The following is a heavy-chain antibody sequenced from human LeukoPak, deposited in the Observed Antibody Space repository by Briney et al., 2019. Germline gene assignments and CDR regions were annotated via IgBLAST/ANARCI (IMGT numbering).Heavy chain of an antibody. CDR2: ISVGGYST. J-gene: IGHJ4*02. D-gene: IGHD4-23*01. CDR3: AKGRDRVKVVSPGFDY. CDR1: GFTFSTYA. Sequence: GGSLRLSCAASGFTFSTYAMSWVRQAPGEGLEWVSAISVGGYSTYYTDPVKGRFTISRDNSKNTLYLQMNSLRAEDTAVYYCAKGRDRVKVVSPGFDYWGQGTLVTVSS. V-gene: IGHV3-23*01.